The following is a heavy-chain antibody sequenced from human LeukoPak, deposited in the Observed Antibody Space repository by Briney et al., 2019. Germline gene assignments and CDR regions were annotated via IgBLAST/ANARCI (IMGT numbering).Heavy chain of an antibody. CDR2: ISAYNGNT. CDR1: GYTFTSYG. J-gene: IGHJ5*02. V-gene: IGHV1-18*01. D-gene: IGHD2-15*01. Sequence: ASVKVSCKASGYTFTSYGISWVRQAPGQGLEWMGWISAYNGNTNYAQKLQGRVTMTTDTSTSTAYMELRSLRSDDTAVYYCARDPVYCSGGSCYGGYNWSDPWGQGTLVTVSS. CDR3: ARDPVYCSGGSCYGGYNWSDP.